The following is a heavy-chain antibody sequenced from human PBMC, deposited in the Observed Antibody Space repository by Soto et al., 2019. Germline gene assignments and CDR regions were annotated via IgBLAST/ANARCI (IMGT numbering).Heavy chain of an antibody. CDR2: ISYDGINK. V-gene: IGHV3-30-3*01. CDR3: ARRDCSGASCYSSPCYFDL. Sequence: QVQLVESGGGVVQPGRSLRLSCAASGFSFSSYAMHWVHQAPGKGLEWVAVISYDGINKYYAGSVKGRFTISRDNYTNMLYQQKNSLRAEDTAVYYCARRDCSGASCYSSPCYFDLWGRGTLVTVSS. J-gene: IGHJ2*01. D-gene: IGHD2-15*01. CDR1: GFSFSSYA.